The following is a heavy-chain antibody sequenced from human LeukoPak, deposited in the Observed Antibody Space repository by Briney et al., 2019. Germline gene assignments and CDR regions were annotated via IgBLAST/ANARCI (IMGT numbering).Heavy chain of an antibody. Sequence: GGSLRLSCAASGFTFSNYGIHWVRQAPGKGREWVAFIRYDGRAEYYAESVKGRFTMSRASSRTTLHLPMNSLRAQDSAVYYCAKDSGSFYYYYYYMDVWGKGTTVTISS. CDR2: IRYDGRAE. V-gene: IGHV3-30*02. J-gene: IGHJ6*03. D-gene: IGHD1-26*01. CDR3: AKDSGSFYYYYYYMDV. CDR1: GFTFSNYG.